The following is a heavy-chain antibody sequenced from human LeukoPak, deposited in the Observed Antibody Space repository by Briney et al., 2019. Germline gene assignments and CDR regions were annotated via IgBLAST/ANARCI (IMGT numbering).Heavy chain of an antibody. V-gene: IGHV3-30-3*01. J-gene: IGHJ4*02. CDR2: ISYDGNNK. CDR1: GFTFSSYA. Sequence: GGSLRLSCAASGFTFSSYAMHWVRQAPGKGLEGVAVISYDGNNKYYADSVKGRFTISRDKSKNTLYLRMNSLRAEDTAVYYCAREWTVAAHGYYFDYWGQGTLVTVSS. D-gene: IGHD6-19*01. CDR3: AREWTVAAHGYYFDY.